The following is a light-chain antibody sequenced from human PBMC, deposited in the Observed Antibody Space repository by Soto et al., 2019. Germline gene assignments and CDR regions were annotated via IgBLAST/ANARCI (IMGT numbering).Light chain of an antibody. CDR1: SSDVDGYNF. CDR2: EVN. CDR3: SSYTFSSTLVV. J-gene: IGLJ3*02. V-gene: IGLV2-14*01. Sequence: QSALTQPASVSGSPGQSITISCTGTSSDVDGYNFVSWYQQHPGKAPRLMIFEVNNRPSGVSDRFSGSKSGNTASLTISGLQAEDEADYYCSSYTFSSTLVVFGGGTKLTVL.